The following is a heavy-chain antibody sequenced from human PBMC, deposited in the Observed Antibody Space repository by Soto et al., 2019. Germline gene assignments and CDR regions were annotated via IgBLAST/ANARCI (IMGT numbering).Heavy chain of an antibody. J-gene: IGHJ4*01. CDR1: GYTFTSYG. V-gene: IGHV1-18*01. D-gene: IGHD1-26*01. CDR3: AXXXIVGATPPYYFDY. CDR2: ISAYNGNT. Sequence: QVQLVQSGAEVKKPGASVKVSCKASGYTFTSYGISWVRQAPGQGLEWMGWISAYNGNTNYAQKLQGRVTMTTDTXTSTAYMELRXLXSXDTXXXXXAXXXIVGATPPYYFDYWGXGTLVTVSS.